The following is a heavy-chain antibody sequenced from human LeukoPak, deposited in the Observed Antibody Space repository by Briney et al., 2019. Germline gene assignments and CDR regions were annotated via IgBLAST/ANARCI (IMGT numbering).Heavy chain of an antibody. Sequence: PSETLSLTCTVSGGSISMYYSSWIRQPPGRRLEWIGYMYYSGHTNYNPSLKSRVTISVDTSKNQFSLRLSSVTAADTAVYYCVRHGGLAGTGYFDNWGQGTQVTVSS. V-gene: IGHV4-59*08. D-gene: IGHD6-19*01. CDR1: GGSISMYY. J-gene: IGHJ4*02. CDR3: VRHGGLAGTGYFDN. CDR2: MYYSGHT.